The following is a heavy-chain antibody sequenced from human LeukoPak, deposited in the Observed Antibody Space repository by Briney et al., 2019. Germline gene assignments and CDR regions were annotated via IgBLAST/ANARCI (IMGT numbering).Heavy chain of an antibody. J-gene: IGHJ4*02. Sequence: PGGSLRLSCAVSGFTFSTYSMNWVRQAPGKGLEWVSSIVSTSNYMYYEDSVKGRFSISRDNAKNSLYLQMNSLRAEDTALYYCASADTGYYFDYWGQGTLVTVSS. CDR1: GFTFSTYS. CDR2: IVSTSNYM. D-gene: IGHD5-18*01. CDR3: ASADTGYYFDY. V-gene: IGHV3-21*01.